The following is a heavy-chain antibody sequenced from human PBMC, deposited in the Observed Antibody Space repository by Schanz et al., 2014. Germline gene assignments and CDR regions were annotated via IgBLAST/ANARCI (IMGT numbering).Heavy chain of an antibody. Sequence: EVHLVESGGGLVQPGGSLRLSCAASGITFSSYWMHWVRQVPGKGLVWVARINSVGSNTDYADSVTGRFTISRDNAKNTLYLQMNSLRAEDTAVYYCARPALWFGDNCFDPWGQGTLVTVSS. V-gene: IGHV3-74*02. CDR2: INSVGSNT. D-gene: IGHD3-10*01. CDR1: GITFSSYW. CDR3: ARPALWFGDNCFDP. J-gene: IGHJ5*02.